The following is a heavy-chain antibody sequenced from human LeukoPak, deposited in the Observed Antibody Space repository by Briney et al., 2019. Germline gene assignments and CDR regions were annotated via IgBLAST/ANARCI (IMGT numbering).Heavy chain of an antibody. CDR1: GGTLNIYT. Sequence: EASVKVSCKASGGTLNIYTINWVRQAPGEGLEWMGTIIPAFGIPNYAQRFKDRVTITADKSTSTAYMELSSLRSEDTAVYYCAREFWGTMVRGAAMDVWGQGTTVTVSS. CDR2: IIPAFGIP. V-gene: IGHV1-69*02. J-gene: IGHJ6*02. CDR3: AREFWGTMVRGAAMDV. D-gene: IGHD3-10*01.